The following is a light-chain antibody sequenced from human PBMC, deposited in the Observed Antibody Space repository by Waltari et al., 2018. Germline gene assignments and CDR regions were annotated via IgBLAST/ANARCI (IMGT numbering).Light chain of an antibody. Sequence: QSALSQPASVSGSPGQSITISCTGASSDVGGHDYVPWYQQPPGKAPKLIIRDVNNRPSGVSNRFSGSKSGNTASLTISGLQAEDEADYYCSSYSTSSSLILFGEGTKVTVL. V-gene: IGLV2-14*03. CDR2: DVN. CDR1: SSDVGGHDY. J-gene: IGLJ2*01. CDR3: SSYSTSSSLIL.